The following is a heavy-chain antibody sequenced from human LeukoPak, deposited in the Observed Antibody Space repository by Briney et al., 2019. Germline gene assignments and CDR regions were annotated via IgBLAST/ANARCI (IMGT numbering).Heavy chain of an antibody. Sequence: GGSLRLSCAASGFTFSGYGMHWVRQAPGKGLEWVAFIRYDGSNKYYADSVKGRFTISRDNSKNTLYLQMNSLRAEDTAVYYCAKARGQWLVDFDYWGQGTLVTVSS. CDR2: IRYDGSNK. D-gene: IGHD6-19*01. CDR1: GFTFSGYG. V-gene: IGHV3-30*02. CDR3: AKARGQWLVDFDY. J-gene: IGHJ4*02.